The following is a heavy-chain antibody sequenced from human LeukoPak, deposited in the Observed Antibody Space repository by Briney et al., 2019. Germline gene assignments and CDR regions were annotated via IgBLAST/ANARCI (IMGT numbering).Heavy chain of an antibody. J-gene: IGHJ1*01. CDR2: INPNSGGT. V-gene: IGHV1-2*02. D-gene: IGHD2-2*02. Sequence: GASVKVSCKASGYTFTGYYMHWVRQAPGQGLEWMGWINPNSGGTNYAQKFQGRVTMTRDTSISTAYMELSRLRSDDTAVYYCARCRSTSCYMGEYFQHWGQGTLVTVSS. CDR3: ARCRSTSCYMGEYFQH. CDR1: GYTFTGYY.